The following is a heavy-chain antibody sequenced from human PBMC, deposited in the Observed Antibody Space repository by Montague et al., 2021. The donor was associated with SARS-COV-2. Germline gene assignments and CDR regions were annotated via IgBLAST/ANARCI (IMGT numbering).Heavy chain of an antibody. J-gene: IGHJ6*02. CDR1: GDSIRSYH. D-gene: IGHD6-13*01. CDR2: ISDSGGT. CDR3: TRDRGIAAADNYYYGMDV. Sequence: SETLSLTCTVSGDSIRSYHWTWIRQPPGKGLEWIGRISDSGGTIYNPSLKSRVTISVDTSKNQFFLNLRSMVAADTAIYYCTRDRGIAAADNYYYGMDVWGPGTTVTVSS. V-gene: IGHV4-59*13.